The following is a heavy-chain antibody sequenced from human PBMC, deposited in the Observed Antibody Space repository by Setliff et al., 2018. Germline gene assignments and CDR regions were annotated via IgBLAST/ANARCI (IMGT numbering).Heavy chain of an antibody. J-gene: IGHJ4*02. CDR2: MNPNSGNT. D-gene: IGHD3-10*01. V-gene: IGHV1-18*01. CDR3: ATGGTYGSGSSYDY. CDR1: GYTFTSYD. Sequence: ASVKVSCKASGYTFTSYDINWVRQATGQGLEWMGWMNPNSGNTNYAQKLQGRVTMTTDTSTSTAYMELRSLRSDDTAVYYCATGGTYGSGSSYDYWGQGTLVTVSS.